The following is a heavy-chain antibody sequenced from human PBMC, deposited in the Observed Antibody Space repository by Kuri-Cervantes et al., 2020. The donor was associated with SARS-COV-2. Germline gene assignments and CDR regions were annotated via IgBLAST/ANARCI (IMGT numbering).Heavy chain of an antibody. D-gene: IGHD7-27*01. CDR1: GFTFSSYA. CDR2: IGPSGTTK. V-gene: IGHV3-48*04. Sequence: GGSLRLSCAASGFTFSSYAMSWVRQAPGKGLEWVSNIGPSGTTKYHADSVKGRFTISRDNAKNSLYLQMSSLRAEDMAVYYRARDLRLGKSLDYWGQGTLVTVSS. J-gene: IGHJ4*02. CDR3: ARDLRLGKSLDY.